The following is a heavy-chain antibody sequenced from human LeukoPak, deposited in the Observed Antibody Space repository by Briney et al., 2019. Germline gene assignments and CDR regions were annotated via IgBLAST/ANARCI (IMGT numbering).Heavy chain of an antibody. J-gene: IGHJ4*02. CDR3: ASILLWNVYDY. CDR1: GFTFSSYW. CDR2: ISRSGSTK. Sequence: PGRSLRLSCAASGFTFSSYWMYWVRQAPGKGLEWVSSISRSGSTKYYTDSVKGRFTISRDNSKNTLYLQMNSLRAEDTAVYYCASILLWNVYDYWGQGTLVTVSS. V-gene: IGHV3-23*01. D-gene: IGHD3-10*01.